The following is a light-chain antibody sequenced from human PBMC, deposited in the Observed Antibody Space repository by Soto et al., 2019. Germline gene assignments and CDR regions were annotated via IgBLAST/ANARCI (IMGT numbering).Light chain of an antibody. CDR2: EVS. V-gene: IGLV2-14*01. CDR3: SSYASSSTYV. Sequence: QSALTQPASVSGSPGQSITISCTGTSSDVGGYNYVSWYQQHPGKAPKLMIYEVSDRPSGVSNRFSGSKSGNTASLTISGLQAEDESYYYCSSYASSSTYVGGTGTKVTVL. J-gene: IGLJ1*01. CDR1: SSDVGGYNY.